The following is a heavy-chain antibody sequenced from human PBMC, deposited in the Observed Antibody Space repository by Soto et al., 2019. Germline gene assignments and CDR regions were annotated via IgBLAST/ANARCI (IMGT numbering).Heavy chain of an antibody. CDR3: ARQDQTYDFWSGYYLEYYYGMDV. CDR1: GYTFTSYG. V-gene: IGHV1-18*04. CDR2: ISAYNGNT. Sequence: QVQLVQSGAEVKKPGASVKVSCKASGYTFTSYGISWVRQAPGQGLEWMGWISAYNGNTNYAQKLQGRVTMTTDTSTSTAYMELRSLGSDDTAVYYCARQDQTYDFWSGYYLEYYYGMDVWGQGTTVTVSS. D-gene: IGHD3-3*01. J-gene: IGHJ6*02.